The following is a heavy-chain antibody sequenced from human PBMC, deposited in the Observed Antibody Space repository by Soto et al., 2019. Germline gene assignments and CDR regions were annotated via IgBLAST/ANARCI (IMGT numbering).Heavy chain of an antibody. Sequence: PSETLSLTCTVSGDSFSSNNYYWGWIRQPPGKGLEWIGEINHSGSTNYNPSLKSRVTISVDTSKNQFSLKLSSVTAADTAVYYCARRRRRGYSGYDGAGWFDPWGQGTLVTVSS. CDR1: GDSFSSNNYY. J-gene: IGHJ5*02. V-gene: IGHV4-39*07. CDR2: INHSGST. CDR3: ARRRRRGYSGYDGAGWFDP. D-gene: IGHD5-12*01.